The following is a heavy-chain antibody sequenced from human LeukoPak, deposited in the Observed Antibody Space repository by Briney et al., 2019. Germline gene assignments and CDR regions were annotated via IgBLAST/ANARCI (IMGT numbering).Heavy chain of an antibody. Sequence: SETLSLTYPVSGGSISSYHWSWVRQPPGKGREWIGYIYYSGSTNYNPSLKSRVTISVDTSKNQFSLKLSSVTAADPAVYYCARFRDYCSSTSCYLDYYYYYGMDVWGQGTTVTVSS. CDR3: ARFRDYCSSTSCYLDYYYYYGMDV. CDR1: GGSISSYH. CDR2: IYYSGST. V-gene: IGHV4-59*13. J-gene: IGHJ6*02. D-gene: IGHD2-2*01.